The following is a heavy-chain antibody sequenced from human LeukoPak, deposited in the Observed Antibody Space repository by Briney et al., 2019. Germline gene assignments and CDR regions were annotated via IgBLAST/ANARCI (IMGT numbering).Heavy chain of an antibody. J-gene: IGHJ6*02. CDR1: GGSFSGYY. CDR3: ARVLSSSWYVYYYYGMDV. D-gene: IGHD6-13*01. CDR2: INHSGST. V-gene: IGHV4-34*01. Sequence: PSETLSLTCAVYGGSFSGYYWSWIRQPPGKGLEWIGEINHSGSTNYNPSLKSRVTISVDTSKNQFSLKLSSVTAADTAVYYCARVLSSSWYVYYYYGMDVWGQGTTVTVSS.